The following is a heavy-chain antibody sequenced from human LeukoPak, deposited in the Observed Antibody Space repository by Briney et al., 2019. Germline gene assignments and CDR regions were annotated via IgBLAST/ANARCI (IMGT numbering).Heavy chain of an antibody. V-gene: IGHV1-69*01. CDR1: GGTFSSYA. D-gene: IGHD6-13*01. Sequence: ASVKVSCKASGGTFSSYAISWVRQAPGQGLEWMGGIIPIFGTANYAQKFQGRVTITADESTSTAYMELSSLRSKDTAVYYCARDGVAAAGNFDYWGQGTLDTVSS. J-gene: IGHJ4*02. CDR3: ARDGVAAAGNFDY. CDR2: IIPIFGTA.